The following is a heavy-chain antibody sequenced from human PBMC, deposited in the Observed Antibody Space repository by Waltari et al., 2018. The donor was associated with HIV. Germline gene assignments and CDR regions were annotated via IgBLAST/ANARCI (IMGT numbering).Heavy chain of an antibody. V-gene: IGHV3-23*01. CDR1: GFIFTDLA. D-gene: IGHD3-10*01. CDR3: VKDSGRAADVFDL. CDR2: IRGSGET. J-gene: IGHJ3*01. Sequence: QLCESGGGLVEPGGYLSLSCAAFGFIFTDLAMDWVRQAPGKGLEWVSAIRGSGETFYTDSVKGRFTISRDNSKNTLYLQMNSLRADDAAVYYCVKDSGRAADVFDLWGQGTMVTVSS.